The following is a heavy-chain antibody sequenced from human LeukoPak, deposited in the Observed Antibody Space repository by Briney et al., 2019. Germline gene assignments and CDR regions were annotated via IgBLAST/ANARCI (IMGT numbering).Heavy chain of an antibody. J-gene: IGHJ4*02. CDR3: ARQTLTYYFDY. CDR1: GGSISSGGYS. V-gene: IGHV4-30-2*03. D-gene: IGHD3-9*01. CDR2: IYHSGST. Sequence: SETLSLTCAVSGGSISSGGYSWSWIRQPPGKGLEWIGYIYHSGSTYYNPSLKSRVTISVDTSKSQFSLKLTSVTAADTAVYYCARQTLTYYFDYRGQGTLVTVSS.